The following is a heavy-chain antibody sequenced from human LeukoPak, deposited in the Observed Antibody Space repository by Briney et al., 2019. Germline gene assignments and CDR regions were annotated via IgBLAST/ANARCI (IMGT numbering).Heavy chain of an antibody. V-gene: IGHV3-30-3*01. D-gene: IGHD5-12*01. CDR2: ISYDGSNK. CDR1: GFTFSSYA. CDR3: ARDRVGSGYIGMDV. J-gene: IGHJ6*02. Sequence: PGGSLRLSCAASGFTFSSYAMHWVRQAPGKGLEWVAVISYDGSNKYYADSVKGRFTISRDNSKNTLYLQMNGLRAEDTAVYYCARDRVGSGYIGMDVWGQGTTVTVSS.